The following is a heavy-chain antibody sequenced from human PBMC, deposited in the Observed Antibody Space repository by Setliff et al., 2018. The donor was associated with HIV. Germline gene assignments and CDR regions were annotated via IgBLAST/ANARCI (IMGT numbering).Heavy chain of an antibody. CDR2: ISYDGGNE. V-gene: IGHV3-30*03. D-gene: IGHD6-19*01. CDR3: ARDPYSSGWNEYLSYYSYYNMDV. Sequence: PGGSLRLSCAASGFTFSDYGMHWVRQAPGKGLEWVALISYDGGNEYHADFVKGRFTISRDNSKDTLFLQMNSLRPEDTAIYYCARDPYSSGWNEYLSYYSYYNMDVWGQGTTVTVSS. J-gene: IGHJ6*02. CDR1: GFTFSDYG.